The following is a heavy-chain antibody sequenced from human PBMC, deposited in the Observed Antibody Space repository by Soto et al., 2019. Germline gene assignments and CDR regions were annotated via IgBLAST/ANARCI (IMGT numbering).Heavy chain of an antibody. J-gene: IGHJ4*02. CDR1: GFTFGDYA. CDR3: TRGYYDFWSGPKGLFDY. V-gene: IGHV3-49*03. CDR2: IRSKAYGGTT. D-gene: IGHD3-3*01. Sequence: GGSLRLSCTASGFTFGDYAMSWFRQAPGKGLEWVGFIRSKAYGGTTEYAASVKGRFTISRDDSKSIAYLQMNSLKTEDTAVYYCTRGYYDFWSGPKGLFDYWGQGTLVTVPS.